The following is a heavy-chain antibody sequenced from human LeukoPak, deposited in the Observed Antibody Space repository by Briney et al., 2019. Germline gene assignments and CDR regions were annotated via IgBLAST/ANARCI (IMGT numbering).Heavy chain of an antibody. Sequence: SETLSLTCTVSGGSISSSSHYWGWIRQPPGKGLEWIGSIYYRGSTYYNPSLESRVTISVDTSKNQFSLKLSSVTAADTAVYYCARVRYYPYYFDYWGQGTLVTVSS. V-gene: IGHV4-39*07. CDR1: GGSISSSSHY. CDR2: IYYRGST. CDR3: ARVRYYPYYFDY. D-gene: IGHD2-8*01. J-gene: IGHJ4*02.